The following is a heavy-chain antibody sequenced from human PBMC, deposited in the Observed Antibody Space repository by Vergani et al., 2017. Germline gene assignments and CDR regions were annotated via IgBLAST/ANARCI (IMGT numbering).Heavy chain of an antibody. CDR1: GFTFSSYW. CDR3: AKKIVATIYYYYYYMDV. V-gene: IGHV3-49*04. J-gene: IGHJ6*03. CDR2: IRSKAYGGTT. D-gene: IGHD5-12*01. Sequence: EVQLVESGGGLVQPGGSLRLSCAASGFTFSSYWMSWVRQAPGKGLEWVGFIRSKAYGGTTEYAASVKGRFTIARDDSKSIAYLQMNSLKTEDTAVYYCAKKIVATIYYYYYYMDVWGKGTTVTVSS.